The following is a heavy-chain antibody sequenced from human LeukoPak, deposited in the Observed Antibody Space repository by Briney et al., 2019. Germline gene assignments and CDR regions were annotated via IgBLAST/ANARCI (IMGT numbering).Heavy chain of an antibody. CDR2: IYYSGST. Sequence: SETLSLTCTVSGGSISSSSYYWGWIRQPPGKGLEWIGSIYYSGSTYYNPSLKSRVTISVDTSKNQFSLKLSSVTAADTAVYYCARFGQRYSYGLGAFDIWGQGTMVTVSS. J-gene: IGHJ3*02. CDR3: ARFGQRYSYGLGAFDI. V-gene: IGHV4-39*01. D-gene: IGHD5-18*01. CDR1: GGSISSSSYY.